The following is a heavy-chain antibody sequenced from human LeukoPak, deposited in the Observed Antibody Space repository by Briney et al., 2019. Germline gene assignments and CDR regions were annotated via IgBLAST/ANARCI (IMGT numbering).Heavy chain of an antibody. D-gene: IGHD2-2*01. CDR1: GYTFTGYY. CDR3: ARDSKTKKIDY. V-gene: IGHV1-2*06. Sequence: GASVKVSCKASGYTFTGYYMHWVRQAPGRGLEWMGRINPNSGGTNYAQKFQGRVTMTRDTSISTAYMELSRLRSDDTAVYYCARDSKTKKIDYWGQGTLVTVSS. CDR2: INPNSGGT. J-gene: IGHJ4*02.